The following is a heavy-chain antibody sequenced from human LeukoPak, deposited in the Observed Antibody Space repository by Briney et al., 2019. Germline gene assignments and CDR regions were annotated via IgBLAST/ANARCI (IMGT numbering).Heavy chain of an antibody. J-gene: IGHJ5*02. Sequence: GGSLRLSCVASGFTFRSHGMNWARQAPGKGLEWVSSISSSSSYIYYADSVKGRFTISRDNAKNSLYLQMNSLRAEDTAVYYCAREQATVVTPQGNWFDPWGQGTLVTVSS. D-gene: IGHD4-23*01. CDR3: AREQATVVTPQGNWFDP. V-gene: IGHV3-21*04. CDR2: ISSSSSYI. CDR1: GFTFRSHG.